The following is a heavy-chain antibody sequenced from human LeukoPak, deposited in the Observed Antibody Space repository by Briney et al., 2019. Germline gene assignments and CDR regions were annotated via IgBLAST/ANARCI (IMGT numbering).Heavy chain of an antibody. CDR3: ARDNGEEYGYNSFFSGYYGMDV. D-gene: IGHD5-24*01. J-gene: IGHJ6*02. Sequence: SVKVSCKASRGTFSSYAISWVRQAPGQGLEWMGGIIPIFGTANYAQKFQGRVTITADKSTSTDYMELSSLRSEDTAVYYCARDNGEEYGYNSFFSGYYGMDVWGQGTTVTVSS. V-gene: IGHV1-69*06. CDR1: RGTFSSYA. CDR2: IIPIFGTA.